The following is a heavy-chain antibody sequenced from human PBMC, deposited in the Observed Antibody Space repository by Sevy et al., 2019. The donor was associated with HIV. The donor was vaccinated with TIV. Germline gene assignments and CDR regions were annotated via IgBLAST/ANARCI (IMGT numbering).Heavy chain of an antibody. CDR1: GFTFDDYA. Sequence: GGSLRLSCAASGFTFDDYAMHWVRQAPGEGLEWVSGISWNSGSIGYADSVKGRFTISRDNAKNSLYLQMNSLRAEDTALYYCAKGGGYSYIPNWFDPWGQGTLVTVSS. CDR2: ISWNSGSI. CDR3: AKGGGYSYIPNWFDP. D-gene: IGHD5-18*01. V-gene: IGHV3-9*01. J-gene: IGHJ5*02.